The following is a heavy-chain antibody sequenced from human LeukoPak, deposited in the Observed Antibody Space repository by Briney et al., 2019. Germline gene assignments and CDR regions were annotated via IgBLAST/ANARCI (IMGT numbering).Heavy chain of an antibody. J-gene: IGHJ4*02. Sequence: SETLSLTCTVSGASITSYYWSWIRQPPGKGLEWIGYIYYSGSTTYKPSLKSRVTIPVDTSKNQFSLKLSSVTAADTAVYYCARLSIVGATNFDYWGQGTLVTVSS. CDR3: ARLSIVGATNFDY. V-gene: IGHV4-59*08. CDR1: GASITSYY. D-gene: IGHD1-26*01. CDR2: IYYSGST.